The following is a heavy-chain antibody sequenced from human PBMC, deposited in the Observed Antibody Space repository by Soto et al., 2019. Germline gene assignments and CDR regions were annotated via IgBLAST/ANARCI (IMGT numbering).Heavy chain of an antibody. CDR1: GYTFTSYY. CDR3: ARGSSLMITFGGVIGLFEY. CDR2: INPSGGST. J-gene: IGHJ4*02. D-gene: IGHD3-16*02. Sequence: QVQLVQSGAEVKKPGASVKVSCKASGYTFTSYYMHWVRQAPGQGLEWMGIINPSGGSTSYAQKFQGRVTMTRDTSTSTVYMELSSLRSEDTAVYYCARGSSLMITFGGVIGLFEYWGQGTLVTVSS. V-gene: IGHV1-46*01.